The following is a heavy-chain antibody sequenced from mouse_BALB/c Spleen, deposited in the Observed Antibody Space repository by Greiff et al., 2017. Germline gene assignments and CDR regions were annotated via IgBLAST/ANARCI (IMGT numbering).Heavy chain of an antibody. Sequence: EVMLVESGGGLVKPGGSLKLSCAASGFTFSSYAMSWVRQSPEKRLEWVAEISSGGSYTYYPDTVTGRFTISRDNAKNTLYLEMSSLRSEDTAMYYCARDYYYGSSLYAMDYWGQGTSVTVSS. CDR3: ARDYYYGSSLYAMDY. V-gene: IGHV5-9-4*01. D-gene: IGHD1-1*01. J-gene: IGHJ4*01. CDR1: GFTFSSYA. CDR2: ISSGGSYT.